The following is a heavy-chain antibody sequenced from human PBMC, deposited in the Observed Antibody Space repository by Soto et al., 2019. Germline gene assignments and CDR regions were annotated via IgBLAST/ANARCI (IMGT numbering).Heavy chain of an antibody. D-gene: IGHD6-6*01. J-gene: IGHJ6*03. CDR3: AKALSAARPKNYYYYMDV. Sequence: GGSLRLSCAASGFTFSSYAMSWVRQAPGKGLEWVSAISGSGGSTYYADSVKGRFTISRDNSKNTLYLQMNSLRAEDTAVYYCAKALSAARPKNYYYYMDVWGKGTTVTVSS. CDR2: ISGSGGST. V-gene: IGHV3-23*01. CDR1: GFTFSSYA.